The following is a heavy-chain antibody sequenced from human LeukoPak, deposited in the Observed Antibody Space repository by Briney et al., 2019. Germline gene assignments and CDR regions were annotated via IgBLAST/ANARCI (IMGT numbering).Heavy chain of an antibody. CDR2: IRHVGSNE. D-gene: IGHD3-10*01. Sequence: GGSLRLSCAASGFTFSSYGMHWVRQAPGKGLEWVAFIRHVGSNEYYADSVRGRFAISRDNSQNTLHLQMNILRVEDTAVYYCVKDWGVLPDYTADGFDIWGPGTMVTVSS. CDR1: GFTFSSYG. J-gene: IGHJ3*02. CDR3: VKDWGVLPDYTADGFDI. V-gene: IGHV3-30*02.